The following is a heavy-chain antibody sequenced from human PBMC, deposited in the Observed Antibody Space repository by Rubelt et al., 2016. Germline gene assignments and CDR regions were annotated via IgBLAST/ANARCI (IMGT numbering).Heavy chain of an antibody. CDR2: INPSGGST. CDR1: GYTFTSYA. Sequence: QVQLVQSGAEVKKPGASVKVSCKASGYTFTSYAMHWVRQAPGQRLEWMGIINPSGGSTSYAQKFQGRVTMTRDTSTSTVYMELSSLGSEDTAVYYWARNHYSSSWYLNPWGQGTLVTVSS. D-gene: IGHD6-13*01. J-gene: IGHJ5*02. V-gene: IGHV1-46*01. CDR3: ARNHYSSSWYLNP.